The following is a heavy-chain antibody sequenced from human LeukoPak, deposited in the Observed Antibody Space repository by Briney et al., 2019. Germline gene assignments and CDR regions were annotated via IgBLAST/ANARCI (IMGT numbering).Heavy chain of an antibody. CDR1: GGSFSGYY. J-gene: IGHJ4*02. CDR2: INHSGST. V-gene: IGHV4-34*01. CDR3: ARGRREGIAAAGIFDY. D-gene: IGHD6-13*01. Sequence: PSETLSLTCAVYGGSFSGYYWSWIRQPPGKGLEWIGEINHSGSTNYNPSLKSRVTISVDTSKNQFSLKLSSVTAADTAVYYCARGRREGIAAAGIFDYWGQGTLVTVSS.